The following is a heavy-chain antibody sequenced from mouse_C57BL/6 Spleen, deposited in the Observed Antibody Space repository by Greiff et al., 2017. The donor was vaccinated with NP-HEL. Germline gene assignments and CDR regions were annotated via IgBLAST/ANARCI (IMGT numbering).Heavy chain of an antibody. CDR1: GFTFSDYG. CDR2: ISSGSSTI. J-gene: IGHJ4*01. D-gene: IGHD1-1*01. V-gene: IGHV5-17*01. CDR3: ARLGDYYGSSYNYAMDY. Sequence: EVKLMESGGGLVKPGGSLKLSCAASGFTFSDYGMHWVRQAPEKGLEWVAYISSGSSTIYYADTVKGRFTISRDNAKNTLFLQMTSLGSEDTAMYYCARLGDYYGSSYNYAMDYWGQGTSVTVSS.